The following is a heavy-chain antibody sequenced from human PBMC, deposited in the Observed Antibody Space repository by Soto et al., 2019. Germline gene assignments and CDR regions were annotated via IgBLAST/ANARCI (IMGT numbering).Heavy chain of an antibody. J-gene: IGHJ4*02. CDR1: GFTFSTYS. V-gene: IGHV3-48*01. CDR2: ISSSSSTI. CDR3: ARDGMD. D-gene: IGHD1-1*01. Sequence: GGSLRLSCAASGFTFSTYSMNWVRQAPGKGLEWVSYISSSSSTIFYTDSVKGRFTVSRDNSKNTLYLQMNSLRAEDTAVYYCARDGMDWGQGTLVTVSS.